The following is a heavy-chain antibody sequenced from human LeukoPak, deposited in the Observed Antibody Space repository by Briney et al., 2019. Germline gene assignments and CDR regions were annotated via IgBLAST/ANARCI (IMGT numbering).Heavy chain of an antibody. CDR2: IWYDGSDK. Sequence: PGRSLRLSCAASGFTFSSFGMHWVRQAPGKGLEWVAVIWYDGSDKYYMESVKGRFTISRDNSKNTLYLQMNSLRAEDTAVYYCARGAGTSYFDYWGQGTLVTVSS. CDR1: GFTFSSFG. V-gene: IGHV3-33*01. CDR3: ARGAGTSYFDY. J-gene: IGHJ4*02. D-gene: IGHD1-1*01.